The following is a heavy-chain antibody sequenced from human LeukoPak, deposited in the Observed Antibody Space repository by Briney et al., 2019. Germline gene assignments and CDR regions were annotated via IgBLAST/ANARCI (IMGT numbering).Heavy chain of an antibody. Sequence: GGSLRLSCAASGFTFSSYAMSWVRQAPGKGLEWVGRIKSKTDGGTTDYAAPVKGRFTISRDDPKNTLDLQMNSLKTEDTAVYYCTTDGDYDFWSGHPNYYYMDVWGKGTTVTVSS. J-gene: IGHJ6*03. CDR3: TTDGDYDFWSGHPNYYYMDV. CDR2: IKSKTDGGTT. V-gene: IGHV3-15*01. D-gene: IGHD3-3*01. CDR1: GFTFSSYA.